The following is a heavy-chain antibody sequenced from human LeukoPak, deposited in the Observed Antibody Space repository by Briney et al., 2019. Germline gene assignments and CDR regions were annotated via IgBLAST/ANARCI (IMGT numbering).Heavy chain of an antibody. CDR1: GFTFSSYA. Sequence: PGASLRLSCAASGFTFSSYAMSWVRQAGGKGLEWVSAISGSGGSTYYADSVKGRFTISRDNSKNTLYLQMNSLRAEDTAVYYCAKEIIGSSSWYSPAFDVWGQGTMVTVSS. D-gene: IGHD6-13*01. V-gene: IGHV3-23*01. CDR3: AKEIIGSSSWYSPAFDV. J-gene: IGHJ3*01. CDR2: ISGSGGST.